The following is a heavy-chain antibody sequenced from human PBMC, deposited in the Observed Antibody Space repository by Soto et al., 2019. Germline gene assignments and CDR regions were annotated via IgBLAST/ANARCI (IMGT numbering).Heavy chain of an antibody. CDR1: GYTFARFY. CDR2: INPSDGSI. J-gene: IGHJ4*02. CDR3: AREGRYFSAFDY. V-gene: IGHV1-46*01. Sequence: QVQLVQSGAEVKKPGASVKVSCKASGYTFARFYMHWVRQAPGQGLEWMGIINPSDGSINYAQKLRRRVTVTRDTSTSTVYMELSGLRSEDTAVYYCAREGRYFSAFDYWGQGTLVIVSS. D-gene: IGHD2-21*01.